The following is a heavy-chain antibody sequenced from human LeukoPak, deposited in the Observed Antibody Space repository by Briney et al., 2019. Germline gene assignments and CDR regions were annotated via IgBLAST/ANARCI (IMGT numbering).Heavy chain of an antibody. D-gene: IGHD3-16*01. CDR2: TSGSGGST. V-gene: IGHV3-23*01. CDR3: AKDEAFGGVSCFDY. J-gene: IGHJ4*02. Sequence: GGSLRLSCAASGFTFSSYAMSWVRQAPGKGLEWVSATSGSGGSTYYADSVKGRFTISRDNSKNTLCLQMNSLRAEDTAVYYCAKDEAFGGVSCFDYWGQGTLVTVSS. CDR1: GFTFSSYA.